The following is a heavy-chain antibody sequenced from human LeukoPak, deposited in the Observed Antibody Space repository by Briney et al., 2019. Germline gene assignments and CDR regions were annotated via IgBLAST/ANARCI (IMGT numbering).Heavy chain of an antibody. CDR2: ISAYNGNT. CDR3: ARKALNLGALDY. Sequence: GASVTVSCKTSGYTFSTYGISWVRQAPGQGLGWMGWISAYNGNTKYVQKLQGRVTMTTDTSTSTAYMEVRSLRSDDTAVYYCARKALNLGALDYWGRGTLVTVSS. D-gene: IGHD3-16*01. CDR1: GYTFSTYG. V-gene: IGHV1-18*01. J-gene: IGHJ4*02.